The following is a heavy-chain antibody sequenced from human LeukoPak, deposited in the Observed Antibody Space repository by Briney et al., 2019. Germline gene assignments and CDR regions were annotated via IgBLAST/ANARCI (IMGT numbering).Heavy chain of an antibody. CDR1: GFTFSSYG. D-gene: IGHD4-17*01. CDR3: AKGDYGDGPPDY. V-gene: IGHV3-30*18. Sequence: GGSLRLSCAASGFTFSSYGMHWVRQAPGKGLGWVAVISYDGSNKYYADSVKGRFTISRDNSKNTLYLQMNSLRAEDTAVYYCAKGDYGDGPPDYWGQGTLVTVSS. CDR2: ISYDGSNK. J-gene: IGHJ4*02.